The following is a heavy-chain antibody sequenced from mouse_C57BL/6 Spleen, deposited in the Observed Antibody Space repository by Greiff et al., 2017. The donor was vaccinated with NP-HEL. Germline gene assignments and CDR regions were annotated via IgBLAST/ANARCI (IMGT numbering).Heavy chain of an antibody. CDR1: GYTFTSYW. CDR3: ARTRGSSYLSYWYFDV. CDR2: IDPSDSYT. Sequence: QVQLQQPGAELVRPGTSVKLSCKASGYTFTSYWMHWVKQRPGQGLEWIGVIDPSDSYTNYNQKFKGKATLTVDTSSSTAYMQLSSLTSEDSAVYYCARTRGSSYLSYWYFDVWGTGTTVTVSS. V-gene: IGHV1-59*01. J-gene: IGHJ1*03. D-gene: IGHD1-1*01.